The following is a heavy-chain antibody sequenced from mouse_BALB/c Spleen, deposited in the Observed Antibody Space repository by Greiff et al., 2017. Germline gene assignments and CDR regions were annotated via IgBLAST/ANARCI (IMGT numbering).Heavy chain of an antibody. D-gene: IGHD1-1*01. CDR1: GFSLTSYG. CDR2: IWAGGST. CDR3: ARGDYGSRAWFAY. Sequence: LMAPSQSLSITCTVSGFSLTSYGVHWVRQPPGKGLEWLGVIWAGGSTNYNSALMSRLSISKDNSKSQVFLKMNSLQTDDTAMYYCARGDYGSRAWFAYWGQGTLVTVSA. J-gene: IGHJ3*01. V-gene: IGHV2-9*02.